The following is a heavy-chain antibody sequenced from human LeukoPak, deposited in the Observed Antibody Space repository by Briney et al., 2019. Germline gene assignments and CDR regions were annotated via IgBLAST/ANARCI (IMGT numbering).Heavy chain of an antibody. J-gene: IGHJ6*02. D-gene: IGHD2-15*01. V-gene: IGHV3-7*04. CDR1: GFTFSSYW. CDR2: IKQDGSEK. CDR3: ATELVVVAATLDV. Sequence: GGALRLSCAACGFTFSSYWMSWVRQAPGKGLEGVANIKQDGSEKYYVDSVKGRFTISRDNAKNSLYLQMNSLRAEDTAVYYCATELVVVAATLDVWGQGTTVTVSS.